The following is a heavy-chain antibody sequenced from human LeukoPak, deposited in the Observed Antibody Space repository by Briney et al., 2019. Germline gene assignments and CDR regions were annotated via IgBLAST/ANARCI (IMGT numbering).Heavy chain of an antibody. CDR2: ISGGGGST. J-gene: IGHJ4*02. V-gene: IGHV3-23*01. CDR3: ARECVSHYSGSGSFYGGIDS. Sequence: GGSLRLSCAASGFTFSSCAMSWVRQAPGKGLEWVSVISGGGGSTYYADSVKGRFTISRDNSKNTLYLQMNSLRAEDTAVYYCARECVSHYSGSGSFYGGIDSWGQGTLVTVSS. D-gene: IGHD3-10*01. CDR1: GFTFSSCA.